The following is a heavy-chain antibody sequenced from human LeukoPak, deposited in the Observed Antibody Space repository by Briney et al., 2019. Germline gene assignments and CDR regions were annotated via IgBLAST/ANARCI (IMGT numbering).Heavy chain of an antibody. CDR1: GLTFSSYS. CDR3: ARDFGVVTDSDY. J-gene: IGHJ4*02. Sequence: GGSLRLSCAASGLTFSSYSMNWVRQAPGKGLEWVSSISNSSSYIYYADSVKGRFTISRDNAKNSLYLQMNSLRAEDTAVYYCARDFGVVTDSDYWDQGTLVTVSS. CDR2: ISNSSSYI. V-gene: IGHV3-21*01. D-gene: IGHD3-3*01.